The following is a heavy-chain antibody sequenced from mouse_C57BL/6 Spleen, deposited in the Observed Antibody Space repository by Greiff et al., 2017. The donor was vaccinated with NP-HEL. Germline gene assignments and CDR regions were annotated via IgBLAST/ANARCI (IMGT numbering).Heavy chain of an antibody. V-gene: IGHV2-4*01. CDR2: IWSGGST. Sequence: VQGVESGPGLVQPSQSLSITCTVSGFSLTSYGVHWVRQPPGKGLEWLGVIWSGGSTDYNAAFISRLSISKDNSKSQVFFKMNSLQADDTAIYYCAKKRNYYGDYYAMDYWGQGTSVTVSS. J-gene: IGHJ4*01. CDR3: AKKRNYYGDYYAMDY. D-gene: IGHD1-1*01. CDR1: GFSLTSYG.